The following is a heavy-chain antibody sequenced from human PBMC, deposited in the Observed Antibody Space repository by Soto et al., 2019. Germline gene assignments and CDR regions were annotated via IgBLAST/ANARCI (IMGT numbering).Heavy chain of an antibody. CDR2: TYYRSRWYY. J-gene: IGHJ4*02. Sequence: SQTLSLTCAISGDSVSSNSAAWNWIRQSPSRGLEWLGRTYYRSRWYYDYAFSVKSRITINPDTSKNKFSLHLNSVSPEDTAVYYCARDGGTGDDFWDYWGQGTLVTVSS. CDR1: GDSVSSNSAA. D-gene: IGHD3-3*01. V-gene: IGHV6-1*01. CDR3: ARDGGTGDDFWDY.